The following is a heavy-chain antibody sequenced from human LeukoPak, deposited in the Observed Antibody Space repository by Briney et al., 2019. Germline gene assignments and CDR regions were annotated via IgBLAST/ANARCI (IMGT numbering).Heavy chain of an antibody. CDR1: GYNFSGHY. D-gene: IGHD2-8*01. J-gene: IGHJ4*02. V-gene: IGHV1-2*02. CDR2: IKPSKSYT. Sequence: GASVKVSCKASGYNFSGHYMHWVRQAPGQGLEWMGWIKPSKSYTKYAQKFPGRVTMNRDPSISTAYMELSTLRSDYPAVSYCASPPLRSAMYYAHWGQGTLVTVSS. CDR3: ASPPLRSAMYYAH.